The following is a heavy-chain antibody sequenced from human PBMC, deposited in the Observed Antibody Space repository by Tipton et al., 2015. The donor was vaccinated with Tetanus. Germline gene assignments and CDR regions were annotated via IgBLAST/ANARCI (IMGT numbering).Heavy chain of an antibody. CDR2: INAADSDT. CDR3: ARHGKWLWGTGGDY. J-gene: IGHJ4*02. V-gene: IGHV5-51*01. Sequence: QLVQSGAEVKKMGESLKIACKVSGYYFTNYWIGWVRQMPGKGLEWVGLINAADSDTRYSPSFRGRVIMSVDKSISTAYLQWSSLRASGTAIYYCARHGKWLWGTGGDYWGQGTLVTVSS. D-gene: IGHD6-19*01. CDR1: GYYFTNYW.